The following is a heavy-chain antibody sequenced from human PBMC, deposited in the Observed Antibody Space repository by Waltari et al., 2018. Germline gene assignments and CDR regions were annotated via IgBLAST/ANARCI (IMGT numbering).Heavy chain of an antibody. J-gene: IGHJ4*02. CDR1: GYPISSRYY. V-gene: IGHV4-38-2*01. Sequence: HVQLQDSGPGLVKPSETLSLTCAVSGYPISSRYYRGWIRPPPGKGLEWIGSIYHSGSTYYNPSLKSRVTISVDTSKTQFSLKLSSVTAADTAVYYCARTRGGYFDYWGQGTLVTVSS. CDR3: ARTRGGYFDY. D-gene: IGHD3-16*01. CDR2: IYHSGST.